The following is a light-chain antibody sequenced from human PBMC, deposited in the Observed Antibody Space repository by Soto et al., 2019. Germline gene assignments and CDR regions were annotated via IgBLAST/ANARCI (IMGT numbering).Light chain of an antibody. Sequence: QPVLTQPASVSGSPGQSITISCTGTSSDVGGYNYVSWYQQHPGKAPKLMIYDVSNRPSEISNRFSGPKSGNTASLTISGLQAEDEADYYCTSYTSSSSYVFGTGTKLTVL. CDR3: TSYTSSSSYV. CDR1: SSDVGGYNY. J-gene: IGLJ1*01. V-gene: IGLV2-14*01. CDR2: DVS.